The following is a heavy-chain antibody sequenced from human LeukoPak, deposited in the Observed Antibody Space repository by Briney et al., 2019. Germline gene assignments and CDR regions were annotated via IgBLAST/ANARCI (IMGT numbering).Heavy chain of an antibody. D-gene: IGHD2/OR15-2a*01. CDR3: TRSGRGAFFKAYFDY. J-gene: IGHJ4*02. CDR1: GLTFNTYA. CDR2: ISYDGSKK. V-gene: IGHV3-30*07. Sequence: GGSLRLSCAASGLTFNTYAMHWVRQAPGKGLEWVAVISYDGSKKFYADSVKGRFTISRDKLNDMLYLQMSSLSDDDTGVYYCTRSGRGAFFKAYFDYWGQGTLVTVSS.